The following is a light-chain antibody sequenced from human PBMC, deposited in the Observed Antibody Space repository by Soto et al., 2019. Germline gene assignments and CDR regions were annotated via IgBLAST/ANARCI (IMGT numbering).Light chain of an antibody. V-gene: IGLV2-14*03. CDR3: SSYTSSSSVV. CDR2: DVR. Sequence: QAVLTQPASVSGSPGQSITISCTGTSSDVGAYNYVSWYQQHPGKAPKLIICDVRNRPSGVSNRFSGSKSGNTASLTISGLQAEDEADYYCSSYTSSSSVVFGGGTKVTVL. J-gene: IGLJ2*01. CDR1: SSDVGAYNY.